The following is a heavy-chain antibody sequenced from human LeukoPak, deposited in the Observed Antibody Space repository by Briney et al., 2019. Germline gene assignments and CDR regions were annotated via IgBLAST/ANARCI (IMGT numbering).Heavy chain of an antibody. CDR1: GFTSCNYG. CDR3: ARGQSSGESD. Sequence: GGSPRLSCAPCGFTSCNYGMHWVRQAPGKGLECVSAISSNGGRTYYANSVKGRFTISRDNSKNTLYLQMGSLRAEDMAVYYCARGQSSGESDWGQGTLVTVSS. V-gene: IGHV3-64*01. D-gene: IGHD5-12*01. J-gene: IGHJ4*02. CDR2: ISSNGGRT.